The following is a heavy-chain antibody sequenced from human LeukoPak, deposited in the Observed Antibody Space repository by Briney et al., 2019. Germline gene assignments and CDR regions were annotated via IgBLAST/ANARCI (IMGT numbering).Heavy chain of an antibody. CDR2: ISGSGGST. CDR3: AKDFRLTLIVVVTPYYFDY. J-gene: IGHJ4*02. Sequence: GGSLRLSFAASGLTFSSYALSWFRQLPGKGLGGVSSISGSGGSTYYADSVKGRFTISRDNSKNTLFLQMNSLRAEDTAVYFCAKDFRLTLIVVVTPYYFDYWGQGTLVTVSS. CDR1: GLTFSSYA. D-gene: IGHD3-22*01. V-gene: IGHV3-23*01.